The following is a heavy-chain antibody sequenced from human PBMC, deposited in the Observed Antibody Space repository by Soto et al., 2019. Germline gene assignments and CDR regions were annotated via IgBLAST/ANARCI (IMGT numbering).Heavy chain of an antibody. D-gene: IGHD6-19*01. V-gene: IGHV5-51*01. CDR3: AIQHPLDSSVWYN. CDR1: GYSFTNYW. CDR2: IYPGDSDT. J-gene: IGHJ4*02. Sequence: GESLKISCKASGYSFTNYWIGWVRQMPGKGLEWMGTIYPGDSDTRYSPSFQGQVTFSVDKSINTAYLHWTSLKASDTAIYYCAIQHPLDSSVWYNWGQGTLVTVS.